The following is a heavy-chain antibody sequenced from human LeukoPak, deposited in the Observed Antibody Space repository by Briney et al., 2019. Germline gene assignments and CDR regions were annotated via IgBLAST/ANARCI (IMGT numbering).Heavy chain of an antibody. D-gene: IGHD5-24*01. CDR3: ARDRDGYNVFDS. V-gene: IGHV1-46*01. Sequence: GASVKVSCKASGYTFTSNYIHWVRQAPGQGLEWMGMIYPRDGSTSYAQKFQGRVTMTRDTSTSTVYMELSSLRSEDTAVYYCARDRDGYNVFDSWGQGTLVTVSS. CDR1: GYTFTSNY. J-gene: IGHJ4*02. CDR2: IYPRDGST.